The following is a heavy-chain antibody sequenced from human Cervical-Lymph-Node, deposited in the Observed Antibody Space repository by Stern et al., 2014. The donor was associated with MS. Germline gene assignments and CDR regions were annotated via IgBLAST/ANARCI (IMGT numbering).Heavy chain of an antibody. CDR2: ITPIFDAT. J-gene: IGHJ4*02. Sequence: MQLVESGAEVKKPGSSMKVSCKTSGGTFSNFAISWVRQAPGQGLEWMGGITPIFDATNYAQKFQGRVTITADESTRTVYMELSSLRSDDTAMYYCARGDSEAPIYYFDSWGQGTLVTVSS. CDR1: GGTFSNFA. V-gene: IGHV1-69*01. D-gene: IGHD2-21*01. CDR3: ARGDSEAPIYYFDS.